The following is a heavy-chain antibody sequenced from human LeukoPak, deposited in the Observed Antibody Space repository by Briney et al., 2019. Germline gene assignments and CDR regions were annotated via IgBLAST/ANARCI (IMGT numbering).Heavy chain of an antibody. CDR2: ISSSSSYV. V-gene: IGHV3-21*04. Sequence: PGGSLRLSCAASGFTFSSYSMNWVRQAPGKGLEWVSSISSSSSYVYYADSVKGRFTISRDNSKDTVSLQMHSLRAEDTATYYCAKDDGWLHYYHWGQGTLVTVSS. CDR1: GFTFSSYS. D-gene: IGHD3-10*01. J-gene: IGHJ4*02. CDR3: AKDDGWLHYYH.